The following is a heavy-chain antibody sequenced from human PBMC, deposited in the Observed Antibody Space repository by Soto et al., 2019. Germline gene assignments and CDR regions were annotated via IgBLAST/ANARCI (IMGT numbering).Heavy chain of an antibody. V-gene: IGHV4-31*03. CDR1: GGSISSGGYY. J-gene: IGHJ5*02. CDR2: IYYSGST. Sequence: QVQLQESGPGLVKPSQTLSLTCTVSGGSISSGGYYWSWIRQHPGKGLEWIGYIYYSGSTYYNPSLKSRVTISVDTSKNQFSLKLSSVTAADTAVYYCARDREDFGEAGNWFDPWGQGTLVTVSS. CDR3: ARDREDFGEAGNWFDP. D-gene: IGHD3-10*01.